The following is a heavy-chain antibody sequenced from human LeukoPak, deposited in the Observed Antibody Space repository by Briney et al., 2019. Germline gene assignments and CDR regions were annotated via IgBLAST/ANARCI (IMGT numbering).Heavy chain of an antibody. J-gene: IGHJ3*02. Sequence: PSETLPLTCAVYGGSFSGYYWSWIRQPPGKGLEWIGEINHSGSTNYNPSLKSRVTISVDTSKNRFSLKLSSVTAADTAVYYCAKIGSSGWYDAFDIWGQGTMVTVSS. D-gene: IGHD6-19*01. V-gene: IGHV4-34*01. CDR1: GGSFSGYY. CDR2: INHSGST. CDR3: AKIGSSGWYDAFDI.